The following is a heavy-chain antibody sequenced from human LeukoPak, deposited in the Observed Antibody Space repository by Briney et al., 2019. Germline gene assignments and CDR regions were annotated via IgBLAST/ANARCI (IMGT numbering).Heavy chain of an antibody. CDR2: MNPNSGNT. V-gene: IGHV1-8*01. CDR1: GYTFTSHD. CDR3: AREPSTVTTREMDY. J-gene: IGHJ4*02. Sequence: GASVKVSCKASGYTFTSHDINWVRQATGQGLEWMGWMNPNSGNTGYAQKFQGRVTMTRNASISTAYMELSSLRSEDTAVYYCAREPSTVTTREMDYWGQGTLVTVSS. D-gene: IGHD4-17*01.